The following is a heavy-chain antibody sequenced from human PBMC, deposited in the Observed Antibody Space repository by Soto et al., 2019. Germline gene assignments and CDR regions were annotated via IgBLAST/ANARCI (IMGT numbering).Heavy chain of an antibody. CDR2: VSYGGQS. Sequence: QVQLHQSGPGLVKPSETLSLTCSVSGASITNYYWTWLRQSPGKGLEWIGYVSYGGQSNYNSSRKSRVTVSVEMSPKRLSLTLNSGTAADTAVYYCARYYGHGQDYWGQGSLVTVSS. CDR1: GASITNYY. D-gene: IGHD3-10*01. V-gene: IGHV4-59*01. CDR3: ARYYGHGQDY. J-gene: IGHJ4*02.